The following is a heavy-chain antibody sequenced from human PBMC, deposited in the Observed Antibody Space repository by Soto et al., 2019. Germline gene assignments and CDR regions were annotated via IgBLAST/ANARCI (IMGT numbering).Heavy chain of an antibody. J-gene: IGHJ4*02. D-gene: IGHD1-1*01. V-gene: IGHV3-23*01. CDR1: GFTFSTYA. CDR3: AKSERGWIQTTDY. Sequence: EVQLLESGGALVQPGGSLRLSCAASGFTFSTYAMTWVRQAPGKGLEWVSAISGSGGSTYYADSVKGRFTISRDNSKNTPYLQMNSLRGEDTAVYYCAKSERGWIQTTDYWGQGTLVTVSS. CDR2: ISGSGGST.